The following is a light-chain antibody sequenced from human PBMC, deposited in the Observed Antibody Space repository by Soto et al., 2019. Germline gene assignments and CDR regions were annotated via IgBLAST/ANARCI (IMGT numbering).Light chain of an antibody. CDR3: SSHSSSSASYV. Sequence: QSVLTQPASVSGSPGQSITISCTGTSSDIGYYDYVSWYQHHSGKAPKLIIYEVNNRPSGVSNRFSGSKSVNTASLTISGLQAEDEADYYCSSHSSSSASYVFGNGTKVTV. J-gene: IGLJ1*01. CDR2: EVN. V-gene: IGLV2-14*01. CDR1: SSDIGYYDY.